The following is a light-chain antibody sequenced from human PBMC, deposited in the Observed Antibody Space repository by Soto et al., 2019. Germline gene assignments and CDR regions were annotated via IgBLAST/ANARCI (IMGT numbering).Light chain of an antibody. J-gene: IGKJ4*01. CDR2: AAS. CDR1: QSISTN. V-gene: IGKV1-8*01. Sequence: AIHMTQSPSSFSASTGDTITITCRASQSISTNFAWYQQKPGKAPKVLIFAASTLQSGVPSRFSGSGSGTDFTLTISCLQSEDFASYYCQQYYSYPLTFGGGTNVEIK. CDR3: QQYYSYPLT.